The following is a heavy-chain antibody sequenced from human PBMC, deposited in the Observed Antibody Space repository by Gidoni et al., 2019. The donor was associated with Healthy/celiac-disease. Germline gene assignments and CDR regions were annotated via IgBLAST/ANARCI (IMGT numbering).Heavy chain of an antibody. CDR2: INYSGST. Sequence: QVQLQESGPGLVKPSQTLSLTCTVSGGSISSGGYYWSWIRQHPGKGLEWIGYINYSGSTYYNPSLKSRVTISVDTSKNQFSLKLSSVTAADTAVYYCARTKLELLDYFDYWGQGTLVTVSS. D-gene: IGHD1-7*01. V-gene: IGHV4-31*03. CDR1: GGSISSGGYY. J-gene: IGHJ4*02. CDR3: ARTKLELLDYFDY.